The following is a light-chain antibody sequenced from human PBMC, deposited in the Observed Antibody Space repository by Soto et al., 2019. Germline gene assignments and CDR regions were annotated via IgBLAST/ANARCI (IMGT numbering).Light chain of an antibody. CDR2: GAS. CDR3: QQFGSSPRT. J-gene: IGKJ1*01. V-gene: IGKV3-20*01. CDR1: QSVSSYS. Sequence: EIVLTQSTGTLSLSPGERATLSCRASQSVSSYSLVWYQQKPGQAPRLLIYGASSRATGIPDRFSCSGSGTDFTLTISRLEPEDFAVYYCQQFGSSPRTFGQGTKVEIK.